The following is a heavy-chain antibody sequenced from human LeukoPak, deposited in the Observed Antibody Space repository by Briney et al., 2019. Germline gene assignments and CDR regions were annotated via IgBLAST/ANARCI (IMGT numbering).Heavy chain of an antibody. Sequence: PGGSLRLSCAASGFTFSSYSMNWVRQAPGKGPEWVSYISSSSSTIYYADSVKGRFTISRDNAKNSLYLQMNSLRAEDTAVYYCARGNRWLVFYYYGMDVWSQGTTVTVSS. CDR3: ARGNRWLVFYYYGMDV. J-gene: IGHJ6*02. V-gene: IGHV3-48*01. D-gene: IGHD6-19*01. CDR2: ISSSSSTI. CDR1: GFTFSSYS.